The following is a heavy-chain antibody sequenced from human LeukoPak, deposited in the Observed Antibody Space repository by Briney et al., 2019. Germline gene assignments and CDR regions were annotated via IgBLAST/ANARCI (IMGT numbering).Heavy chain of an antibody. CDR3: ARETVLGGDYFDY. CDR1: GYTFTGYY. D-gene: IGHD1-26*01. J-gene: IGHJ4*02. CDR2: INPNSGGT. V-gene: IGHV1-2*02. Sequence: ASVKVSCKASGYTFTGYYMHWVRQAPGQGLEWMGWINPNSGGTNYAQKFQGRVTMTRDTSISTAYMELSRLRSDDTAVYYCARETVLGGDYFDYWGQGTLVTVSS.